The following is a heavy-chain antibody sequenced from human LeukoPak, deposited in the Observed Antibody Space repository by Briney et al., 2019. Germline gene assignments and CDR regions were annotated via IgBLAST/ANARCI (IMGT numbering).Heavy chain of an antibody. CDR2: IWYDGSNK. Sequence: GGSLRLSCAASGFPFSSYGMHWVRQAPGKGLEWVAVIWYDGSNKYYADSVKGRFTISRDNSKNMLYLQMNSLRAEDTAVYYCARDQVKYHYGSGSYTVYWGQGTLVTVSS. D-gene: IGHD3-10*01. J-gene: IGHJ4*02. CDR3: ARDQVKYHYGSGSYTVY. V-gene: IGHV3-33*01. CDR1: GFPFSSYG.